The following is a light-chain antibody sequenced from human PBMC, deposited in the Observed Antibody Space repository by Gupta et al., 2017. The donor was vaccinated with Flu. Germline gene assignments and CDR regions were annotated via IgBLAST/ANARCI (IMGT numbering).Light chain of an antibody. Sequence: QSITISCSGSSSDVGYNYVSWFQQYPGKAPRLMIYEVSKRPSGVSNRFSGSKSGNTASLTISGLRAEDEADYYCSSYTSSDTVVFGGGTKLTVL. CDR1: SSDVGYNY. V-gene: IGLV2-14*01. J-gene: IGLJ2*01. CDR3: SSYTSSDTVV. CDR2: EVS.